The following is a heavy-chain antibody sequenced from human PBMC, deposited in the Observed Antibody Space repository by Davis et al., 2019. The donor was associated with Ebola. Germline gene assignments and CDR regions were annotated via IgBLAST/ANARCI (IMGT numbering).Heavy chain of an antibody. J-gene: IGHJ5*02. D-gene: IGHD3-3*01. CDR3: ARVGYDFWSGYYTGSWFDP. Sequence: SETLSLTCTVSGGSISSYYWRWIRQPPGKGLEWIGYIYYSGSTNYNPSLKSRVTISVDTSKNQFSLKLSSVTAADTAVYYCARVGYDFWSGYYTGSWFDPWGQGTLVTVSS. CDR2: IYYSGST. V-gene: IGHV4-59*01. CDR1: GGSISSYY.